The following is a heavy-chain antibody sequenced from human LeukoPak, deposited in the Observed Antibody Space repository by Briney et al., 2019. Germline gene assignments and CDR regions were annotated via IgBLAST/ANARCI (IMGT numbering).Heavy chain of an antibody. CDR1: GFTFSSYA. CDR3: AKLGYGRPYYYGMDV. V-gene: IGHV3-23*01. Sequence: GGSLRLSCAASGFTFSSYAMSWVRQAPGKGLEWVSAISGSGGSTYYADSVKGRFTISRDNSKNTLYLQMNSLRAEDTAVYYCAKLGYGRPYYYGMDVWGQGTTVTVSS. CDR2: ISGSGGST. D-gene: IGHD5-18*01. J-gene: IGHJ6*02.